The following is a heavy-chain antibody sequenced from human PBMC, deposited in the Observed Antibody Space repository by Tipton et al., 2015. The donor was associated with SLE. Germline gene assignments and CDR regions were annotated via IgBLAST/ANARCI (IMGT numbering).Heavy chain of an antibody. J-gene: IGHJ2*01. CDR2: IRYDGSNK. Sequence: SLRLSCAASGFTFSSYGMHWVRQAPGKGLEWVAFIRYDGSNKYYADSVKGRFTISRDNSKNTLYPQMNSLRAEDTAVYYCARDLEDCSGGSCYNWYFDLWGRGTLVTVSS. V-gene: IGHV3-30*02. D-gene: IGHD2-15*01. CDR3: ARDLEDCSGGSCYNWYFDL. CDR1: GFTFSSYG.